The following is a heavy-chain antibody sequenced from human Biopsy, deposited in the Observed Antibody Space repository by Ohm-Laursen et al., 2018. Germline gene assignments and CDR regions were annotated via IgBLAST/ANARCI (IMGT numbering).Heavy chain of an antibody. Sequence: GASVKVSCKASGYSFTSYYMHWVRQAPGQGLEWMGMINPSGSTTSYPQIFQGRVTMTRDTSKSTVYMELSSLRSADTAVYFCARNKGWYGDLYYFDYWGQGTLVTVSS. CDR2: INPSGSTT. CDR1: GYSFTSYY. CDR3: ARNKGWYGDLYYFDY. J-gene: IGHJ4*02. D-gene: IGHD6-19*01. V-gene: IGHV1-46*01.